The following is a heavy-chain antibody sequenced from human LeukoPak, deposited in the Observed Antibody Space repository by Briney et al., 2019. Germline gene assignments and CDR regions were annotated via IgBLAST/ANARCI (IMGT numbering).Heavy chain of an antibody. J-gene: IGHJ5*02. CDR2: INPNSGGT. CDR1: GYTFTGYY. D-gene: IGHD2-15*01. V-gene: IGHV1-2*02. CDR3: ARGYCSGGSCYFAGDRNWFDP. Sequence: ASVKVSCKASGYTFTGYYMHWVRQAPGQGLEWMGWINPNSGGTNYAQKFQGRVTMTRDTSISTAYMELSRLRSDDTAVYYCARGYCSGGSCYFAGDRNWFDPWGQGTLVTVSS.